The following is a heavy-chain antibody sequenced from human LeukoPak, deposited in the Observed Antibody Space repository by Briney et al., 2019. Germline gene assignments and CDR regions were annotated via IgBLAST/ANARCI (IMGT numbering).Heavy chain of an antibody. V-gene: IGHV3-66*01. J-gene: IGHJ4*02. CDR2: IYTGGTT. CDR1: GFTVSSNS. D-gene: IGHD3-16*01. CDR3: ARDVAAPGGVYFDY. Sequence: GGSLRLSCAASGFTVSSNSMSWVRQAPGKGLVWVSVIYTGGTTYYADSVKGRFTISRDNSKNTLYLQMNSPRAEDTAVYYCARDVAAPGGVYFDYWGQGTLVTVSS.